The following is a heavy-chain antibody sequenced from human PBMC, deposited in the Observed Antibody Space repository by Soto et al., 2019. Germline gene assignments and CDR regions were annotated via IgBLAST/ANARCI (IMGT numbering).Heavy chain of an antibody. D-gene: IGHD6-19*01. CDR2: ISQPGKET. V-gene: IGHV3-23*03. CDR1: GFIFSTYT. Sequence: GGSLRLSCAASGFIFSTYTMNWVRQVPGKGLEWVSGISQPGKETWYADSVKGRLTISRDNSKNFLFLQMNSLRVEDTAVYYCARDRPPVAVAGMSTAFDIWGQGTMVTVSS. CDR3: ARDRPPVAVAGMSTAFDI. J-gene: IGHJ3*02.